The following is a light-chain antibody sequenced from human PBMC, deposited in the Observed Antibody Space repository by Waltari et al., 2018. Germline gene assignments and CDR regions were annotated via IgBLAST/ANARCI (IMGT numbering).Light chain of an antibody. J-gene: IGLJ3*02. CDR2: EDT. V-gene: IGLV2-23*01. CDR3: CSYAGSSTLV. CDR1: SSDVGSYNL. Sequence: QSALTQPASVSGSPGQSISISCTGTSSDVGSYNLVSWYQQHPDKAPKLMIYEDTKRPSGVSNRFSGSKSGTTASLTISGLQAEYEADYYCCSYAGSSTLVFGGGTKLTVL.